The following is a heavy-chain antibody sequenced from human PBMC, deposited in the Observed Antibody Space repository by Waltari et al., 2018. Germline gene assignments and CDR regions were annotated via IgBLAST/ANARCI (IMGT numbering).Heavy chain of an antibody. CDR1: GGPISSGSYY. CDR2: IYTSGST. J-gene: IGHJ4*02. CDR3: ASMGYSSSSGVDY. V-gene: IGHV4-61*02. Sequence: QVQLQESGPGLVKPSQTLSLTCTVSGGPISSGSYYWSWIRQPAGKGLEWIGRIYTSGSTNYNPSLKSRVTISVDTSKNQFSLKLSSVTAADTAVYYCASMGYSSSSGVDYWGQGTLVTVSS. D-gene: IGHD6-6*01.